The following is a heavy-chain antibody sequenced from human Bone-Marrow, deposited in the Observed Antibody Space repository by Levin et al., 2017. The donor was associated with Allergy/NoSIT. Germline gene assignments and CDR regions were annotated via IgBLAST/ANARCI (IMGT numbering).Heavy chain of an antibody. J-gene: IGHJ5*02. CDR3: AEDSSAGRLYT. CDR1: GFTVSSRY. CDR2: IYSGGST. Sequence: GGSLRLSCAASGFTVSSRYMSWVRQAPGKGLEWVSVIYSGGSTYYADSVKGRFTISRDNSENTLSLQMNSLTAEDTAVYYCAEDSSAGRLYTWGQGTLVTVSS. D-gene: IGHD1-1*01. V-gene: IGHV3-53*01.